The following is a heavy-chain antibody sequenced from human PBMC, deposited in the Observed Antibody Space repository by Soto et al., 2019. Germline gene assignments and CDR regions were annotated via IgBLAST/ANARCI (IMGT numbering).Heavy chain of an antibody. CDR1: GGSISSGGYY. CDR2: IYYSGST. D-gene: IGHD6-19*01. CDR3: ARDRDSSGWLDAFDI. J-gene: IGHJ3*02. V-gene: IGHV4-31*03. Sequence: QVQLQESGPGLVKPSQTLSLTCTVSGGSISSGGYYWSWIRQHPGKGLEWIGYIYYSGSTYYNPSLKSRVTISVDTSKNQFSLKLSSVTAADTAVYYCARDRDSSGWLDAFDIWGQGTMVTVSS.